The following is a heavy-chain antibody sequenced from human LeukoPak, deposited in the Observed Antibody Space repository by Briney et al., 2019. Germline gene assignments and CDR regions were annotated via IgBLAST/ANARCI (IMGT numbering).Heavy chain of an antibody. J-gene: IGHJ4*02. CDR3: HRYCSSTSCYHWVY. V-gene: IGHV3-23*01. Sequence: PGGSLRLSCAASGFTFSSYAMSWVRQAPGKGLEWVSAISGSGGSTYYADSVKGRFTISRDNSKNTLYLQMNRLRAEDTAVYYCHRYCSSTSCYHWVYWGQGNLVTVSS. CDR1: GFTFSSYA. CDR2: ISGSGGST. D-gene: IGHD2-2*01.